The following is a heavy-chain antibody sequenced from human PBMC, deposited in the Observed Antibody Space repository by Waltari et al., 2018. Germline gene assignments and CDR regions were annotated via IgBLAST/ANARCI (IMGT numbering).Heavy chain of an antibody. CDR1: GFSFTNYG. CDR3: ARDQYGESFYYAMNV. J-gene: IGHJ6*02. V-gene: IGHV3-33*01. CDR2: IWYDGSKK. D-gene: IGHD1-26*01. Sequence: EHLLESGGGVVQSGRSLKLSCEASGFSFTNYGMHWVRQAPGKGLEWVAIIWYDGSKKYYADSVKGRFDISRDNSRNTLYLQMDSLRAEDTAVYFCARDQYGESFYYAMNVWGQGTAVTVSS.